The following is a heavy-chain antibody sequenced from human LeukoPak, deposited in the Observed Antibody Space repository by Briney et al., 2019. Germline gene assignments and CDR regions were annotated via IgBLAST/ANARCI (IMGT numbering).Heavy chain of an antibody. J-gene: IGHJ6*03. V-gene: IGHV4-39*07. CDR2: IYYSGST. CDR3: ARSGIVVVTPPYYYYYYMDV. Sequence: SETLSLTCTVSGGSISSSSYYWGWIRQPPGKGLEWIGSIYYSGSTYYNPSLKSRVTISVDTSKNQFSLKLSSVTAADTAVYYCARSGIVVVTPPYYYYYYMDVWGKGTTVTVSS. CDR1: GGSISSSSYY. D-gene: IGHD3-22*01.